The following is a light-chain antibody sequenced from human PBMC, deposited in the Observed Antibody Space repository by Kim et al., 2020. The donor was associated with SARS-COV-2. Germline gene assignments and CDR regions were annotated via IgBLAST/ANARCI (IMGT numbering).Light chain of an antibody. Sequence: APVGDRVTLTCRASQDIRNDLGWYQQNPGRAPKRLIYGASSLQSGVPSRFSGSGSGTEFTLTISSLQPEDFATYFCLQHNTYPITFCQGTRLEI. CDR3: LQHNTYPIT. CDR2: GAS. V-gene: IGKV1-17*01. CDR1: QDIRND. J-gene: IGKJ5*01.